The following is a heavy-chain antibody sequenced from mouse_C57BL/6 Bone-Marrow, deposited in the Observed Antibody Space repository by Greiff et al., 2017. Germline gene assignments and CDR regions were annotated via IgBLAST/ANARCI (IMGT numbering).Heavy chain of an antibody. V-gene: IGHV2-2*01. CDR3: ARKALTWYWYCDV. D-gene: IGHD4-1*01. Sequence: QVHVKPSLPFLLPPSPSLSLTCPFSGFSFPRYFVPWVRQSPGQGLAWLGVIWSGGSTDYNAAFISRLSISKDNSKSQVFFKMNSLQADDTAIYYCARKALTWYWYCDVWGTGTTVTVSS. CDR2: IWSGGST. J-gene: IGHJ1*03. CDR1: GFSFPRYF.